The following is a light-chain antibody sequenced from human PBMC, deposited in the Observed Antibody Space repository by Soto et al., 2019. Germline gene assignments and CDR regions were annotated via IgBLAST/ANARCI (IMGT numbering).Light chain of an antibody. V-gene: IGLV2-14*01. Sequence: QSALTQPASVSGSPGQSITISCTGTSSDVGGYNYVSWYQQHPGKAPKLMIYEVSNRPAGVSNRFSGSKSGNTASLTISGLQEEDEADYYFSSYTRSSTRVFGGGTQLTVL. CDR1: SSDVGGYNY. CDR3: SSYTRSSTRV. CDR2: EVS. J-gene: IGLJ3*02.